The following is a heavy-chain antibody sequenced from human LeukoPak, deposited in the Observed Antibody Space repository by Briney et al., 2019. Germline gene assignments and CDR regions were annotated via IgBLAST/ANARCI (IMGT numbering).Heavy chain of an antibody. Sequence: GGSLRLSCAASGFTFSNYAMSWVRQAPGKGLEWVSAISGSGGSTYYADSVKGRFTISRDNSKNTLHLQMNSLRAEDTAVYYCAKPWNSGWFLQPFDYWGQGTLVTVSS. J-gene: IGHJ4*02. CDR1: GFTFSNYA. CDR3: AKPWNSGWFLQPFDY. CDR2: ISGSGGST. V-gene: IGHV3-23*01. D-gene: IGHD6-13*01.